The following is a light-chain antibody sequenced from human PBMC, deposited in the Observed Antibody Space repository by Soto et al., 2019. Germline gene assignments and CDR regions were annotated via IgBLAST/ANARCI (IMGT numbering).Light chain of an antibody. Sequence: QSALTQPPSVSGAPGQRVTISCTGSSSNIGAGYDVHWYQQVPGAAPKLLIFHTNNRPSGVPDRFSGSKSGTSASLAITGLQAEDEADYYCQSYDNSLNGLYVFGAGTKVTVL. V-gene: IGLV1-40*01. CDR1: SSNIGAGYD. CDR2: HTN. CDR3: QSYDNSLNGLYV. J-gene: IGLJ1*01.